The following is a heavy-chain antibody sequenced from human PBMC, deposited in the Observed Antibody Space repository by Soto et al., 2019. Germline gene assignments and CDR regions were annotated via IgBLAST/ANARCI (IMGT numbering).Heavy chain of an antibody. CDR2: IYYSGST. J-gene: IGHJ4*02. V-gene: IGHV4-59*01. CDR1: GGSISGYY. CDR3: ARAPRGNYGYPSYFDY. Sequence: SDTLSLTCTVSGGSISGYYWSWIRQPPGKGLECIGYIYYSGSTNYNPSLKSRVTISVDTSKNQFSLKLSSVTAADTAVCYCARAPRGNYGYPSYFDYWGQGTLVTVSS. D-gene: IGHD3-10*01.